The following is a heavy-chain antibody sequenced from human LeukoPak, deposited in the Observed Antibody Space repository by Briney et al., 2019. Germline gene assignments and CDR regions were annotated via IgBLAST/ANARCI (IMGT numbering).Heavy chain of an antibody. J-gene: IGHJ4*02. D-gene: IGHD1-26*01. CDR3: ARVRATYVDY. V-gene: IGHV4-30-2*01. CDR1: GGSISSSSYS. CDR2: IYHSGST. Sequence: SETLSLTCTVSGGSISSSSYSWSWIRQPPGKGLEWIGYIYHSGSTYYNPSLKSRVTISVDRSKNQFSLKLSSVTAADTAVYYCARVRATYVDYWGQGTLVTVSS.